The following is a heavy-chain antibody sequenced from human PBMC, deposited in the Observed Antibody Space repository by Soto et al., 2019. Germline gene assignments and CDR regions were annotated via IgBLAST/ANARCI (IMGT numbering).Heavy chain of an antibody. CDR2: IWYDGSNK. J-gene: IGHJ4*02. D-gene: IGHD3-22*01. Sequence: PGGSLRLSCAASGFTFSSYGMHWVRQAPGKGLEWVAVIWYDGSNKYYADSVKGRFTISRDNSKNTLYLQMNSLRAEDTAVYYCARDLNYYDSSGYDYWGQGTLVTV. CDR1: GFTFSSYG. CDR3: ARDLNYYDSSGYDY. V-gene: IGHV3-33*01.